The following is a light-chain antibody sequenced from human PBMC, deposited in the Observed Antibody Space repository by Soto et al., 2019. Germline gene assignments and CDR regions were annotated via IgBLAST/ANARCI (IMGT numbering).Light chain of an antibody. CDR1: QGISIY. CDR3: QKYNGAPLT. Sequence: DIQMTQSPSSLSASVGDRVTITCRASQGISIYLAWYQQKPGKVPKLLIYDASTLQSGVPSRFSGRGSGTDFTLTISGLQPEDVATYYCQKYNGAPLTFGGGTKVEIK. V-gene: IGKV1-27*01. J-gene: IGKJ4*01. CDR2: DAS.